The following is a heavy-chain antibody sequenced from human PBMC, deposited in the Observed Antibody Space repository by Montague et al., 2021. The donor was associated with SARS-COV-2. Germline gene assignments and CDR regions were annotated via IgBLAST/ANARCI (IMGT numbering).Heavy chain of an antibody. CDR1: GGSISSSNW. V-gene: IGHV4-4*02. CDR3: ARDATMVSHYYFEY. D-gene: IGHD4/OR15-4a*01. J-gene: IGHJ4*02. Sequence: SETLSLTCAVSGGSISSSNWWSWFSQPPGEGLEWIVEIYHRGSTDYNPSFKSRGTITVDKSKNQFSRKLSSVTAADTAVYYCARDATMVSHYYFEYWGQGTLVTVSS. CDR2: IYHRGST.